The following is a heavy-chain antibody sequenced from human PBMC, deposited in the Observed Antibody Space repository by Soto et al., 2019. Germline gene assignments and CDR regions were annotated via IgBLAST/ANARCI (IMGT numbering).Heavy chain of an antibody. CDR1: GVTFSSYA. Sequence: PGGSLRLSCAASGVTFSSYAMSWVRQAPGKGLEWVSAISGSGGSTYYADSVKGRFTISRDNSKNTLYLQMNSLRAEDTAVYYCANNVRVYTTYGMDVWGQGTTVTVSS. J-gene: IGHJ6*02. CDR2: ISGSGGST. CDR3: ANNVRVYTTYGMDV. D-gene: IGHD6-6*01. V-gene: IGHV3-23*01.